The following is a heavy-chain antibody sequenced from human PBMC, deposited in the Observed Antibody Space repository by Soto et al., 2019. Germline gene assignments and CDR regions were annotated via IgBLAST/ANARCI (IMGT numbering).Heavy chain of an antibody. Sequence: GSLRLSCAASGFTFSSYGMHWVRQAPGKGLEWVAVIWYDGSNKYYADSVKGRFTISRDNSKNTLYLQMNSLRAEDTAVYYCATIAVAGKFDYWGQGTLVTVSS. CDR3: ATIAVAGKFDY. J-gene: IGHJ4*02. V-gene: IGHV3-33*01. D-gene: IGHD6-19*01. CDR2: IWYDGSNK. CDR1: GFTFSSYG.